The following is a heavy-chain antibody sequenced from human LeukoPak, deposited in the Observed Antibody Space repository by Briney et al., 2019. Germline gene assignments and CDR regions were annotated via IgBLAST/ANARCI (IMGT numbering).Heavy chain of an antibody. V-gene: IGHV3-74*01. CDR1: GFTFSSHW. CDR3: AREQVLGATETFDY. CDR2: INMDARST. Sequence: GGSLRLSCAASGFTFSSHWMHWGRQAPGKGLVWVSRINMDARSTSYADSAKGRFSISRDNAKNTLYLQMDSLRAEDTAVYYCAREQVLGATETFDYWGQGTLVTVSS. J-gene: IGHJ4*02. D-gene: IGHD1-26*01.